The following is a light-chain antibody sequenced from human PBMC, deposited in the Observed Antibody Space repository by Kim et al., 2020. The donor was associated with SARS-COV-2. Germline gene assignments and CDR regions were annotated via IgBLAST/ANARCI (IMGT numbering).Light chain of an antibody. CDR2: GKN. CDR3: NSRDSSGNHVV. CDR1: SLRSYY. V-gene: IGLV3-19*01. Sequence: ALGQTVMITCPGDSLRSYYASRYQQTPGQAPVLVIYGKNNRPSGIPDRFAGSSSGNTASLTIAGAQAEDEADYYCNSRDSSGNHVVFGGGTQLTVL. J-gene: IGLJ2*01.